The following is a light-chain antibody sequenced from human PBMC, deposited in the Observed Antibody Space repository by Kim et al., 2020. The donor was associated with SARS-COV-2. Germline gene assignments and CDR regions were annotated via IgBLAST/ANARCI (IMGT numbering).Light chain of an antibody. J-gene: IGKJ1*01. CDR1: RGGSNY. CDR2: GAS. CDR3: QQLGSSPRT. V-gene: IGKV3-20*01. Sequence: LSPEEGAPLCSTTRRGGSNYLAWYQQKPGQAPRLLIFGASIRSTGILDRFSGSGSGTDFTLTISRLEPEDSALYFCQQLGSSPRTFGQGTKVDIK.